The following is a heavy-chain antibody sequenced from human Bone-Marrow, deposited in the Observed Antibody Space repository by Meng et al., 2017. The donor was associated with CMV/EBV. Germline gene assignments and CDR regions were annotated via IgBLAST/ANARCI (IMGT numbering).Heavy chain of an antibody. CDR1: GFTFSSYA. J-gene: IGHJ6*02. D-gene: IGHD3-3*01. Sequence: GGSLRLSCAASGFTFSSYAMSWVRQAPGKGLEWVSAISGSGGSTYYADSVKGRFTISRDNSKNTLYLQMNSLRAEDTAVYYCAKDITRAGGIFGVNGMDVWGQGTTVTVSS. V-gene: IGHV3-23*01. CDR2: ISGSGGST. CDR3: AKDITRAGGIFGVNGMDV.